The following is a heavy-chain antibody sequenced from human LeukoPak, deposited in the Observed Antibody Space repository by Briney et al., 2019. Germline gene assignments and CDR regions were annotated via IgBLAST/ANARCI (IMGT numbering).Heavy chain of an antibody. Sequence: SETLSLTCTVSGGSISSSSYDWGWIRQPPGKGLEWIGSIYYSGSTYYNPSLKSRVTISVDTSKNQFSLKLSSVTAADTAVYYCARQDYSSSWYGYYFDYWGQGTLVTVSS. CDR3: ARQDYSSSWYGYYFDY. V-gene: IGHV4-39*01. CDR1: GGSISSSSYD. CDR2: IYYSGST. D-gene: IGHD6-13*01. J-gene: IGHJ4*02.